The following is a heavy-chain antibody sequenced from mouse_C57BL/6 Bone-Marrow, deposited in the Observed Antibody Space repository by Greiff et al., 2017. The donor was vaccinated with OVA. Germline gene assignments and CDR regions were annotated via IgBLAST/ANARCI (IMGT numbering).Heavy chain of an antibody. J-gene: IGHJ4*01. Sequence: QVQLQQSGAELVKPGASVKLSCKASGYTFTSYWMQWVKQRPGQGLEWIGEIDPSDSYTNYKQKFKGKATLTVDTYSSTAYMQLSSLTSENSAVSYGAREDSSGYLYYYAMDYWGQGNSVTASS. V-gene: IGHV1-50*01. D-gene: IGHD3-2*02. CDR1: GYTFTSYW. CDR2: IDPSDSYT. CDR3: AREDSSGYLYYYAMDY.